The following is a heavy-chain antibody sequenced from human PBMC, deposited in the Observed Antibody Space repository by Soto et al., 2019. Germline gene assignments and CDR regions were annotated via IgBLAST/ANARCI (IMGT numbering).Heavy chain of an antibody. J-gene: IGHJ4*02. CDR2: INPSGGST. D-gene: IGHD2-15*01. CDR3: ARGGYCSGGSCYSGPFDY. V-gene: IGHV1-46*03. CDR1: GYTFTSYY. Sequence: ASVKVSCKASGYTFTSYYMHWVRQAPGQGLEWMGIINPSGGSTSYAQKFQGRVTMTRDTSTGTVYMELSSLRSEDTAVYYCARGGYCSGGSCYSGPFDYWGQGTLVTVSS.